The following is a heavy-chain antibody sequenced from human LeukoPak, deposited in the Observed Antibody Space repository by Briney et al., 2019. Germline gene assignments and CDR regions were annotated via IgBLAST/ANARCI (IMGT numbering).Heavy chain of an antibody. CDR2: IWYDGSNK. D-gene: IGHD6-19*01. CDR1: GFTFSSYG. V-gene: IGHV3-33*01. CDR3: ARDLGSGWYSDI. J-gene: IGHJ3*02. Sequence: SGRSLRLSCAASGFTFSSYGMPWVRQAPGKGLEWVAVIWYDGSNKYYAASVKGRFTISRDNSKNTVYLQMNSLRAEDTAVYYCARDLGSGWYSDIWGQGTMVTVSS.